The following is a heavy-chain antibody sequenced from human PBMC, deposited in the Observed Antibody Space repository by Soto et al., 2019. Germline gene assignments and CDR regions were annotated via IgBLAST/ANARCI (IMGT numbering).Heavy chain of an antibody. Sequence: ASVQVSCKASGYTFIDYYMHWLRQSPGQGFEWMGRISPKSGGTNYAQKFQGRVTMTWDTSLNTAYMELSSLISEDTAVYYCARPPGYISDWYYFDLWGQGTLVTVSS. D-gene: IGHD3-9*01. V-gene: IGHV1-2*02. CDR3: ARPPGYISDWYYFDL. J-gene: IGHJ4*02. CDR1: GYTFIDYY. CDR2: ISPKSGGT.